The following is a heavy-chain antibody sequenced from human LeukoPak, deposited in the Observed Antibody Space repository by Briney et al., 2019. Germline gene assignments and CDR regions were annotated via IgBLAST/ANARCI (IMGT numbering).Heavy chain of an antibody. V-gene: IGHV3-48*03. CDR3: ARQFPYCGGDCSSFDY. CDR1: RFIFSSYE. Sequence: GGSLRLSCAASRFIFSSYEMNWVRQAPGKGLEWISYISTSCSIIYYADSVKGRFTISRDNAKNSLYLQMNSLRAEDTAVYYCARQFPYCGGDCSSFDYWGQGTLVTVSS. D-gene: IGHD2-21*02. CDR2: ISTSCSII. J-gene: IGHJ4*02.